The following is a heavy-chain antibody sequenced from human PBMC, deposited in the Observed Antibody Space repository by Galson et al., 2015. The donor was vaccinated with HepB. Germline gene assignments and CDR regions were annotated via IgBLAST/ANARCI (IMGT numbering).Heavy chain of an antibody. CDR2: INAGNGNT. CDR1: GYTFTSYA. Sequence: SVKVSCKASGYTFTSYAMHWVRQAPGQRLEWMGWINAGNGNTKYSQKFQGRVTITRDTSASTAYMELSSLRSEDTAVYYCAIVFATTPWFDPWGQGTLVTVSS. V-gene: IGHV1-3*01. J-gene: IGHJ5*02. CDR3: AIVFATTPWFDP. D-gene: IGHD2-15*01.